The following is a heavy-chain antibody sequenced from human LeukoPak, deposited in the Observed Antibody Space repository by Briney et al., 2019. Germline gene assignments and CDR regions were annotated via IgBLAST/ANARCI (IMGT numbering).Heavy chain of an antibody. J-gene: IGHJ4*02. CDR2: ISYDGSNK. V-gene: IGHV3-30*03. CDR1: GFTFSSYG. Sequence: SGGSLRLSCAASGFTFSSYGMHWVRQAPGKGLEWVAVISYDGSNKYYADSVKGRFTISRDNSKNTLYLQMNSLRAEDTAVYYCAGGSHSSSSGLFYWGQGTLVTVSS. CDR3: AGGSHSSSSGLFY. D-gene: IGHD6-6*01.